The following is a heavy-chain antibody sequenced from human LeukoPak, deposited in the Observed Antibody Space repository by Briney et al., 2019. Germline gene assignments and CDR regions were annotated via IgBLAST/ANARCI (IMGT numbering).Heavy chain of an antibody. CDR1: GFTFGTSW. J-gene: IGHJ4*02. V-gene: IGHV3-7*01. CDR2: IKGDGSET. CDR3: AKSLDY. Sequence: GGSLRLSCAASGFTFGTSWMDWVREAPGKGLEWVANIKGDGSETNYGDSEKGRFTISRDNPKNSLYLQMDSLRVEDTAIYYCAKSLDYWGQGTLVTVSS.